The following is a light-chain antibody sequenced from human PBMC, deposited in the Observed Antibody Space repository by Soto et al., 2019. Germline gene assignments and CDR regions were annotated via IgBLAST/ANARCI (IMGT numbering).Light chain of an antibody. V-gene: IGLV4-69*01. CDR2: LNSDGSH. J-gene: IGLJ2*01. CDR3: QTWGSCIVV. CDR1: SGHINYA. Sequence: QAVVTQSPSASASLGASVKLTCTLSSGHINYAIAWHQQQSEKGPRYLMKLNSDGSHSKGDGIPDRFSGSSSGAERYLTISSVQSEDVADYYCQTWGSCIVVFGGGTKVTVL.